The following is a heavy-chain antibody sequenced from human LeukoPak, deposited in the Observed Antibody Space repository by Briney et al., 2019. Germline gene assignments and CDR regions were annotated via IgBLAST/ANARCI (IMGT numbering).Heavy chain of an antibody. Sequence: GGSLRLSCAASGFTFSSYWMSWVRQAPGKGLEWVANIKQDGSEKYYVDSVKGRFTISRDNAKYSLYLQTNSLRAEDTAIYYCARASPQQAFLFDYWGQGTLVTVSS. CDR1: GFTFSSYW. J-gene: IGHJ4*02. D-gene: IGHD1/OR15-1a*01. V-gene: IGHV3-7*01. CDR3: ARASPQQAFLFDY. CDR2: IKQDGSEK.